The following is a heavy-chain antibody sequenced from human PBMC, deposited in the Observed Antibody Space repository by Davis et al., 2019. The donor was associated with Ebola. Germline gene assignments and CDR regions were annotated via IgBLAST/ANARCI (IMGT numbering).Heavy chain of an antibody. CDR2: INHSGST. CDR1: GGSFSGYY. CDR3: ARGRYGDYNWFDP. Sequence: PSETLSLTCAVYGGSFSGYYWSWIRQPPGKGLEWIGEINHSGSTNYNPSLKSRVTISVDTSKNQFSLKLSSVTAADTAVYYCARGRYGDYNWFDPWGQGTLVTVSS. D-gene: IGHD4-17*01. V-gene: IGHV4-34*01. J-gene: IGHJ5*02.